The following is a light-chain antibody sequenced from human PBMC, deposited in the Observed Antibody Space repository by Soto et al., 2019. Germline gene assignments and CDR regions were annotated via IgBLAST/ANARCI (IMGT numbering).Light chain of an antibody. CDR3: ISYAGSKNLV. Sequence: QSVLTQPPSASGSPGQSVTISCTGTSSDVGGYNYVSWYQQHPGKVPKLMIYEVTKRPSGVPDRFSGSKSGNTASLTVSGLQAEDEADYYCISYAGSKNLVFGGGTQLDRP. V-gene: IGLV2-8*01. CDR2: EVT. CDR1: SSDVGGYNY. J-gene: IGLJ3*02.